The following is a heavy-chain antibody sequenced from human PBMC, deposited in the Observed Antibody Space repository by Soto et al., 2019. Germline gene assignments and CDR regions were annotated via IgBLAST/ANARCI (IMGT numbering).Heavy chain of an antibody. Sequence: GGSLRLSCATSGFTFSIYAMSWVRQAPGKGLEWVSGIGGSGGSTNYADSVKGRFTISRDNPKNTLYLQMNSLRAEDTAVYYCAKVKWSGSSWFYFDYWGQGTLVTVSS. CDR3: AKVKWSGSSWFYFDY. V-gene: IGHV3-23*01. CDR2: IGGSGGST. CDR1: GFTFSIYA. J-gene: IGHJ4*02. D-gene: IGHD6-13*01.